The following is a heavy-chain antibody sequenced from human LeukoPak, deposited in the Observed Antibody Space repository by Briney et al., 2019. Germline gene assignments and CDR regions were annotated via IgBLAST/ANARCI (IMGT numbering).Heavy chain of an antibody. CDR2: ISAYNGNT. CDR1: GYTFTSYG. Sequence: ASVKVSCKASGYTFTSYGISWVRQAPGQGLEWMGWISAYNGNTNYAQKLQGRVTMTTDTSTSTAYMELRSLRSDDTAVYYCARVPAWNLEYYYMDVWGKGTTVTVSS. D-gene: IGHD1-1*01. V-gene: IGHV1-18*01. J-gene: IGHJ6*03. CDR3: ARVPAWNLEYYYMDV.